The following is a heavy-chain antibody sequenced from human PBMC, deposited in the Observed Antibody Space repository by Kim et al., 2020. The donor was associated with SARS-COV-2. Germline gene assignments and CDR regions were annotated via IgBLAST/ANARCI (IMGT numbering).Heavy chain of an antibody. CDR2: ISGNGETK. CDR1: GFTFDHSA. J-gene: IGHJ5*02. V-gene: IGHV3-43*02. CDR3: VRASGWLPRS. Sequence: GGSLRLSCAASGFTFDHSAMHWVRQAPGKGLEWVSLISGNGETKYYADSVEGRFTISIDNSKNSLYLQMNSLRTGDTALYYCVRASGWLPRSWGQGTLVTVSS. D-gene: IGHD6-19*01.